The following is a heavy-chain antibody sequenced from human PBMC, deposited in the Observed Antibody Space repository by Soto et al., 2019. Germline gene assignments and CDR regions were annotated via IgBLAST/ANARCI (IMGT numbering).Heavy chain of an antibody. V-gene: IGHV3-30*03. CDR2: ILYDGSEK. CDR3: SRKGMDV. Sequence: QVQLVESGGGVVQPGRSLRLSCAASGFTFSSYGMHWVRQAPGKGLEWVAIILYDGSEKYYADSVKGRFNISRDNSKNTLYLQMNSLRAEDTAVYYCSRKGMDVWGQGTTVIVFS. CDR1: GFTFSSYG. J-gene: IGHJ6*02.